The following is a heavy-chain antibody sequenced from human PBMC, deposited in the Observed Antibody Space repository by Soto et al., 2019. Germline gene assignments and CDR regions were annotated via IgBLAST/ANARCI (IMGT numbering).Heavy chain of an antibody. Sequence: EVQLLESGGGLVQPGGSLRLSCAASGFTFSSYAMSWVRQAPGKGLEWVSAISGSGGSTYYADSVKGRFTISRDNSKNKLYLQMNSLRAEDTAVYYCAKDVSPYYDFWSGYPGAFDIWGQGTMVTVSS. D-gene: IGHD3-3*01. V-gene: IGHV3-23*01. CDR2: ISGSGGST. CDR1: GFTFSSYA. J-gene: IGHJ3*02. CDR3: AKDVSPYYDFWSGYPGAFDI.